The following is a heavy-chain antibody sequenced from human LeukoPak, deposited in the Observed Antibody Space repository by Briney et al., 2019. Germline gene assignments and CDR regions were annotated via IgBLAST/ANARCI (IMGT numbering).Heavy chain of an antibody. J-gene: IGHJ4*02. CDR2: INPNSGGT. CDR3: AREYSSSSGDY. D-gene: IGHD6-6*01. CDR1: GYTFTDYY. V-gene: IGHV1-2*06. Sequence: ASVTVSCKASGYTFTDYYMHLVRHAPGQGLEWMGRINPNSGGTNSAQRFQGRVTMTRDTSISTAYMELSRLISDDTAVYYCAREYSSSSGDYWGQGTLVTVSS.